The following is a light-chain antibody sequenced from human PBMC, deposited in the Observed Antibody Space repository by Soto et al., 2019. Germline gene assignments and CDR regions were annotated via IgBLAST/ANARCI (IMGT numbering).Light chain of an antibody. V-gene: IGLV1-51*01. CDR1: SSNIGNNY. J-gene: IGLJ2*01. CDR3: GTWDTSLSARWV. Sequence: QSVLTQPPSVSAAPGQTVTISCSGSSSNIGNNYVSWYQHLPGTAPKLLIYDNNKRPSGIPDRFSGSKSGTSATLGITGLQTGDEADYYCGTWDTSLSARWVFGGGTKLTVL. CDR2: DNN.